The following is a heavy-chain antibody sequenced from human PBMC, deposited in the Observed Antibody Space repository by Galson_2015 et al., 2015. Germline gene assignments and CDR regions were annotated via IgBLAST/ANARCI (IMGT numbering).Heavy chain of an antibody. J-gene: IGHJ4*02. CDR2: INPNSGGT. CDR3: ARGESLYCSGGSCYSAPPYY. D-gene: IGHD2-15*01. V-gene: IGHV1-2*04. Sequence: SVQVSCKASGYTFTGYYMHWGRQAPGQGLEWMGWINPNSGGTNYAQKFQGWVTMTRDTSISTAYMELSRLRSDDTAVYYCARGESLYCSGGSCYSAPPYYWGQGTLVTVSS. CDR1: GYTFTGYY.